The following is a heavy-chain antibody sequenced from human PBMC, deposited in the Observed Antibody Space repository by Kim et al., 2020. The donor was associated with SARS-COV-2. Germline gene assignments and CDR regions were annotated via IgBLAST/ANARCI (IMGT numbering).Heavy chain of an antibody. V-gene: IGHV4-59*13. J-gene: IGHJ6*02. CDR3: AGDGCSSTSCMDV. D-gene: IGHD2-2*01. CDR1: GASISSYY. CDR2: ISFIGNT. Sequence: SETLSLTCNVSGASISSYYWSWIRQPPGKGLEWIGYISFIGNTNYNPSLKSRVTISVDTSKNQFSLKVSSVTAADTAVYYCAGDGCSSTSCMDVWGQGTTVTVSS.